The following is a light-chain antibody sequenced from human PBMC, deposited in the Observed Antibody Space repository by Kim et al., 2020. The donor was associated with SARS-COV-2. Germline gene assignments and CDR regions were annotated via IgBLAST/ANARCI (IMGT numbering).Light chain of an antibody. J-gene: IGLJ2*01. Sequence: QSALTQPPSASGSPGQSVTISCTASSSDIGASNHVAWYQQNPGKAPKLMIYGVSGRPSGVPDRFSGSKSGNTASLTVSGLQAEDEADYYCSSYAGSNILIFGGGTQLTV. CDR1: SSDIGASNH. CDR3: SSYAGSNILI. V-gene: IGLV2-8*01. CDR2: GVS.